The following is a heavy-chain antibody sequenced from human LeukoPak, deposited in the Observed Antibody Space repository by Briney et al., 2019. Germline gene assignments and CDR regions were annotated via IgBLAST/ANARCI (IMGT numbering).Heavy chain of an antibody. D-gene: IGHD1-7*01. CDR3: ATARNFRFEY. CDR1: GLTFRTTW. CDR2: MNGEGTTT. V-gene: IGHV3-74*01. Sequence: GGSLRLSCATSGLTFRTTWMHWVRQAPGKGLMWVSRMNGEGTTTDYADSVKGRFTVSRDYAKNTLFLQMNNLRTEDTALYFCATARNFRFEYWGQGSLVIVSA. J-gene: IGHJ4*02.